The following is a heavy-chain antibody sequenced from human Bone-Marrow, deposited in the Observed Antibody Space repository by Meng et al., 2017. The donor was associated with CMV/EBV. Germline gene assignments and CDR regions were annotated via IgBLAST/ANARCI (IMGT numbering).Heavy chain of an antibody. D-gene: IGHD2-2*02. CDR3: AKDGEIYQLLYYWYFDL. Sequence: GGSLRLPCAASGFTFSSYGIHWVRQAPGKGLEWVAFIRYDGSNKFYADSVKGRFTISRDNSKNTLFLQMNSLRAEDTAVYYCAKDGEIYQLLYYWYFDLWGRGTLVTVSS. CDR2: IRYDGSNK. V-gene: IGHV3-30*02. CDR1: GFTFSSYG. J-gene: IGHJ2*01.